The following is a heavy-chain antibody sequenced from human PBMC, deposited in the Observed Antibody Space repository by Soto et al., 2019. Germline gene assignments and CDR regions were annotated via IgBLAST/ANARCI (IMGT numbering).Heavy chain of an antibody. V-gene: IGHV1-69*06. CDR3: ARERVGATPDYYGMDV. D-gene: IGHD1-26*01. J-gene: IGHJ6*02. CDR2: IIPIFGTA. CDR1: GGTFSSYA. Sequence: QVQLVQSGAEVKKPGSSVKVSCKASGGTFSSYAISWVRQAPGQGLEWMGGIIPIFGTANYAQKFQGRVTITADKSTSTAYMELSSLRSEDTAVYYCARERVGATPDYYGMDVWGQGTTVTVSS.